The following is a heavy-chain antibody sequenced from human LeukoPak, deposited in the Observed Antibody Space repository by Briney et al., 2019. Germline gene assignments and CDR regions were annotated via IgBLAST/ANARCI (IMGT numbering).Heavy chain of an antibody. J-gene: IGHJ4*02. CDR2: IYYSGST. Sequence: SETLFLTCTVSGGSISSGGYYWSWIRQHPGKGLEWIGYIYYSGSTYYNPSLKSRVTISVDTSKNQFSLKLSSVTAADTAVYYCARVPCVSGYETYFDYWGQGTLVTVSS. CDR3: ARVPCVSGYETYFDY. D-gene: IGHD5-12*01. V-gene: IGHV4-31*03. CDR1: GGSISSGGYY.